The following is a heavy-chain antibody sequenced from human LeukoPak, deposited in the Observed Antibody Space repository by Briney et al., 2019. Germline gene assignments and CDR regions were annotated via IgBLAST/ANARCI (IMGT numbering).Heavy chain of an antibody. CDR3: ARDKKSGESSEIDY. J-gene: IGHJ4*02. CDR2: INRDGSTT. Sequence: GGSLRLSCAASGFTFSNYWVHWVRQAPGKGLVWVSRINRDGSTTKYADSVKGRFTVSRDNAKNTLNLQMNSLRAEDTAVNYCARDKKSGESSEIDYWGQGTLVTVSS. D-gene: IGHD3-10*01. V-gene: IGHV3-74*03. CDR1: GFTFSNYW.